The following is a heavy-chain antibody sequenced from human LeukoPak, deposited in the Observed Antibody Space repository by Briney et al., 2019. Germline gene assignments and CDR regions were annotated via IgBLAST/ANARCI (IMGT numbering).Heavy chain of an antibody. Sequence: PGRSLRLSCAASGFTFSSYGMHWVRQAPGKGLEWVAVISYDGSNKYYADSVKGRFTISRDNSKNTLYLQMNSLRAKDTAVYYCAKDLARYCSGCSCLKYYFDYWGQGTLVTVSS. CDR1: GFTFSSYG. CDR2: ISYDGSNK. V-gene: IGHV3-30*18. CDR3: AKDLARYCSGCSCLKYYFDY. J-gene: IGHJ4*02. D-gene: IGHD2-15*01.